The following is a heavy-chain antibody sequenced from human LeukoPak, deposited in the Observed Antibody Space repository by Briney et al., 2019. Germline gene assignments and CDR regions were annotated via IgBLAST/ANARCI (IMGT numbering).Heavy chain of an antibody. V-gene: IGHV1-2*06. CDR2: INPNSGGT. J-gene: IGHJ4*02. CDR3: ARVSGGYCSSTSCSGDDY. D-gene: IGHD2-2*01. Sequence: GASVKVSCKASGYTFTGYYMHWVRQAPGQGLEWMGLINPNSGGTNYAQKFQGRVTMTRDTSISAAYMELSRLRSDDTAVYYCARVSGGYCSSTSCSGDDYWGQGTLVTVSS. CDR1: GYTFTGYY.